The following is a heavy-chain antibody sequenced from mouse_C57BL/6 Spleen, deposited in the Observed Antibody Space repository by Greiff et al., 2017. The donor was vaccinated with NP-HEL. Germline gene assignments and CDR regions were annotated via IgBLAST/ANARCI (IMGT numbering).Heavy chain of an antibody. CDR3: ASIYYDYVPYAMDY. V-gene: IGHV1-72*01. D-gene: IGHD2-4*01. Sequence: VQLQQPGAELVKPGASVKLSCKASGYTFTSYWMHWVKQRPGRGLEWIGRIDPNSGGTKYNEKFKSKATLTVDKPSSTAYMQLSSLTSEDSAVYYCASIYYDYVPYAMDYWGQGTSVTVSS. CDR1: GYTFTSYW. J-gene: IGHJ4*01. CDR2: IDPNSGGT.